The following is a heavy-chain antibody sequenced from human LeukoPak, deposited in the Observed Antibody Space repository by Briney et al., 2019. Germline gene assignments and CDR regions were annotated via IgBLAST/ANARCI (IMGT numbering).Heavy chain of an antibody. CDR1: GGSISSYY. D-gene: IGHD1-14*01. CDR2: IYYSGST. CDR3: ARSRYYYYYYMDV. J-gene: IGHJ6*03. V-gene: IGHV4-59*01. Sequence: PSETLSLTCTVSGGSISSYYWSRIRQPPGKGLEWIGYIYYSGSTNYNPSLKSRVTISVDTSKNQFSLKLSSVTAADTAVYYCARSRYYYYYYMDVWGKGTTVTVSS.